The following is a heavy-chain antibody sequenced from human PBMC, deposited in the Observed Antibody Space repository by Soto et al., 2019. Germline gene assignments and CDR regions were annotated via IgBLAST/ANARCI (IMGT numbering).Heavy chain of an antibody. CDR2: IYYSGST. V-gene: IGHV4-30-4*01. CDR1: GGSISSGDYY. CDR3: ARDQPSVSNYNYYYYGMDV. Sequence: SETLSLTCTVSGGSISSGDYYWSWIRQPPGKGLEWIGYIYYSGSTYYNPSLKSRVTISVDTSKNQFSLKLSSVTAADTAVYYCARDQPSVSNYNYYYYGMDVWGQGTTVTVAS. D-gene: IGHD4-4*01. J-gene: IGHJ6*02.